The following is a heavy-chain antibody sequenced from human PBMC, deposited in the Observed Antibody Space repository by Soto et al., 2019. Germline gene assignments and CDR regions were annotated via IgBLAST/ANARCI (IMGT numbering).Heavy chain of an antibody. J-gene: IGHJ4*02. CDR2: IRGKVYGETT. CDR3: TRCQEAGKAPAISH. CDR1: GFSFGDYA. D-gene: IGHD6-19*01. Sequence: DVQLVESGGALVQPGRSLRLSCTASGFSFGDYAMSWVRQTPGKGLEWVAFIRGKVYGETTESAASVSGRFTISRDDSNSIAYLQMDSLKIEDTAVYYCTRCQEAGKAPAISHWGQGTLVTVSS. V-gene: IGHV3-49*04.